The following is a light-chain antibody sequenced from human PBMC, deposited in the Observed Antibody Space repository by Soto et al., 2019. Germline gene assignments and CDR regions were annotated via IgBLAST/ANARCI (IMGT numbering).Light chain of an antibody. Sequence: DIQMTQSPSSLSASVGDTVTMTCRASQSINIYLNWYQHKPGKAPSLLIYAASSLQNRVPSRFSGSGSGTDFTLTISSLQREAFATYYCQQSYDTPLTFGGGTKVEIK. V-gene: IGKV1-39*01. CDR2: AAS. J-gene: IGKJ4*01. CDR3: QQSYDTPLT. CDR1: QSINIY.